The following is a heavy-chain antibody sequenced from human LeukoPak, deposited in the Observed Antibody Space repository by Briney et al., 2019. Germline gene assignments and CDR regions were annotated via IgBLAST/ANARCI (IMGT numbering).Heavy chain of an antibody. Sequence: ASVKVSCKASGYSFTGYYMHWVRQAPGQGLEWMGWLNPKSGGTNYAQKFQGRVTMTRDMSISTAYLELSRLGSDDTAVYFCARDLEVSSVNLGLDPWGQGTLVTVSS. J-gene: IGHJ5*02. V-gene: IGHV1-2*02. CDR3: ARDLEVSSVNLGLDP. CDR1: GYSFTGYY. D-gene: IGHD7-27*01. CDR2: LNPKSGGT.